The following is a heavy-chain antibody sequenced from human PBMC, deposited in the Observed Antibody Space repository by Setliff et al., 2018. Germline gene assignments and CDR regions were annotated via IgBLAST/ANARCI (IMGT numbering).Heavy chain of an antibody. CDR1: GGSISSYY. Sequence: PSETLSLTCTVSGGSISSYYWSWIRQPPGKGLEWIGYIYYSGSTNYNPYLKSRVTISVDTAKNQFFLKLSSVTAADTAVYYCARSKPPTYYYDSSGYYPFDYWGQGTLVTVSS. V-gene: IGHV4-59*01. D-gene: IGHD3-22*01. CDR3: ARSKPPTYYYDSSGYYPFDY. CDR2: IYYSGST. J-gene: IGHJ4*02.